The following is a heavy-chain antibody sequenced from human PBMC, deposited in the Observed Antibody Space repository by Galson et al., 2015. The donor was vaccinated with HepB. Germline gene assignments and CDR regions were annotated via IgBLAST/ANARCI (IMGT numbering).Heavy chain of an antibody. CDR3: ARDRYGDYIFDT. D-gene: IGHD4-17*01. Sequence: SLRLSCAASGFTFTSYSMNWVRRAPGKGLEWVSYISSSSSIIYYADSVKGRFTISRDNAKNSLYLQMNSLRDEDTAVYYCARDRYGDYIFDTCVPGTLVTASS. J-gene: IGHJ4*02. CDR2: ISSSSSII. V-gene: IGHV3-48*02. CDR1: GFTFTSYS.